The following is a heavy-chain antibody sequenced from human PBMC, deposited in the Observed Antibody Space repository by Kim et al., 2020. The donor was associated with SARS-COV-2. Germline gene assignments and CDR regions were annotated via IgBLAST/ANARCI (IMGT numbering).Heavy chain of an antibody. D-gene: IGHD5-12*01. V-gene: IGHV3-23*01. CDR3: AKGLGATISYFQH. J-gene: IGHJ1*01. Sequence: YADSVKGRFTISRDNSKNTLYLQMNSLRAEDTAVYYCAKGLGATISYFQHWGQGTLVTVSS.